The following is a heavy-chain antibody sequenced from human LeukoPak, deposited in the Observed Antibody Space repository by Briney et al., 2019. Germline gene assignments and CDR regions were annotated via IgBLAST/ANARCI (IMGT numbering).Heavy chain of an antibody. D-gene: IGHD2-8*01. V-gene: IGHV1-2*06. CDR3: ARDICTNGVCHYDAFDI. Sequence: GSSVKVSCKASGGTFSSYAISWVRQAPGQGLEWMGRINPNSGGTNYAQKFQGRVTMTRDTSISTAYMELSRLRSDDTAVYYCARDICTNGVCHYDAFDIWGQGTMVTVSS. CDR2: INPNSGGT. CDR1: GGTFSSYA. J-gene: IGHJ3*02.